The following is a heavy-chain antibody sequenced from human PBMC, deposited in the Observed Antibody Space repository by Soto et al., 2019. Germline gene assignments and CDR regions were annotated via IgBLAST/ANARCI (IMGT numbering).Heavy chain of an antibody. J-gene: IGHJ3*02. D-gene: IGHD3-3*01. CDR3: AGGGGVGVAGSAAFDM. CDR2: INPATGAA. CDR1: GYPVTAYY. Sequence: QLHLVQSGAVVKKPGASVTVSCSASGYPVTAYYMHWVRQAPGRGLEWMGGINPATGAAKYTQTSRGRVTMPRATPPGTVFLDLGGLKPGDTAVFYGAGGGGVGVAGSAAFDMWGQGTLVTVSS. V-gene: IGHV1-2*02.